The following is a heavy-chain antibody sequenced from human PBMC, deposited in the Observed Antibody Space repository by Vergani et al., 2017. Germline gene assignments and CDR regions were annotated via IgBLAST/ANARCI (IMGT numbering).Heavy chain of an antibody. J-gene: IGHJ4*02. V-gene: IGHV3-23*04. CDR3: ATTPPFYCGGDCYPDY. CDR1: GFTFDDYA. D-gene: IGHD2-21*02. CDR2: ISGSGGST. Sequence: EVQLVESGGGLVQPGRSLRLSCAASGFTFDDYAMHWVRQAPGKGLEWVSAISGSGGSTYYADSVKGRFTISRDNSKNTLYLQMNSLRAEDTAVYYCATTPPFYCGGDCYPDYWGQGTLVTVSS.